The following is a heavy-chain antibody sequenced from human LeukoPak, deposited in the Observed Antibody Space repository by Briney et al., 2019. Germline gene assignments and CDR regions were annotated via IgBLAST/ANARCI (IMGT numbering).Heavy chain of an antibody. D-gene: IGHD6-6*01. CDR1: GFTVSDNY. CDR2: IYSGGST. CDR3: ASLSLGHY. V-gene: IGHV3-53*01. Sequence: GGSLRLSCAASGFTVSDNYMTWVRQAPGKGLEWVSVIYSGGSTYYADSVKGRFTISRDTSKNTLSLQMNSLRAEDTAVYYCASLSLGHYWGQGTLVTVSS. J-gene: IGHJ4*02.